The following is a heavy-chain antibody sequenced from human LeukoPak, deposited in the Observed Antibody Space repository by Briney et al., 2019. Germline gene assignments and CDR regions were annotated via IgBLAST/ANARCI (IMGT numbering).Heavy chain of an antibody. CDR2: IYYSGST. J-gene: IGHJ4*02. CDR3: ARAAYSSSSFVY. Sequence: SQTLSLTCTVSGGSISSGGYYWSWIRQHPGKGLEWIGYIYYSGSTYYNPSLKSRVTISVDTSKNQFSLKLSSVTPEDTAVYYCARAAYSSSSFVYWGQGTLVTVSS. D-gene: IGHD6-6*01. CDR1: GGSISSGGYY. V-gene: IGHV4-31*03.